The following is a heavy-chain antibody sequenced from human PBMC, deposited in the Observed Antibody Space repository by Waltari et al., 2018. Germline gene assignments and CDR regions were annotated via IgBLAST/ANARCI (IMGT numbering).Heavy chain of an antibody. V-gene: IGHV3-49*03. Sequence: DVQLAESGGGLVQPGRSLTLSCTISGLTFGYTVLSWLREAPGKGLEWVGFIRSKTYGGTTEYGASVKGRFSISRDDSKSIAYLQMNSLKTEDTAIYYCTRVSGYTYGPDFDYWGQGTLVTVSS. CDR2: IRSKTYGGTT. D-gene: IGHD5-18*01. J-gene: IGHJ4*02. CDR1: GLTFGYTV. CDR3: TRVSGYTYGPDFDY.